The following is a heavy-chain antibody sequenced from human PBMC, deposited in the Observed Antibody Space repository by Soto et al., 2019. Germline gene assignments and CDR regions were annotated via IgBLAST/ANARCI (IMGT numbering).Heavy chain of an antibody. CDR1: GYSFTNYG. CDR2: ISGSNGAT. J-gene: IGHJ2*01. V-gene: IGHV1-18*01. CDR3: ARCYCSVGSCFSCWHFDL. Sequence: QDQLVQSGAEVKKPGASVTVSCKASGYSFTNYGMSWVRQAPGQGLEWMAWISGSNGATHHAQNLQGRVTMTTDTLTNTAYMQLRSLRSDDTAVYYCARCYCSVGSCFSCWHFDLWGRGSLVTVSS. D-gene: IGHD2-15*01.